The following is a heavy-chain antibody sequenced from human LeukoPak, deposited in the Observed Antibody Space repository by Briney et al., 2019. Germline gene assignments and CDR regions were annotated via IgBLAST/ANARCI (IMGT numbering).Heavy chain of an antibody. V-gene: IGHV1-18*04. CDR3: ARATSPPVDAFDI. CDR1: GYTFTGYY. J-gene: IGHJ3*02. CDR2: ISAYNGNT. Sequence: ASVKVSCKASGYTFTGYYMHWVRQAPGQGLEWMGWISAYNGNTNYAQKLQGRVTMTTDTSTSTAYMELRSLRSDDTAVYYCARATSPPVDAFDIWGQGTMVTVSS. D-gene: IGHD3-16*01.